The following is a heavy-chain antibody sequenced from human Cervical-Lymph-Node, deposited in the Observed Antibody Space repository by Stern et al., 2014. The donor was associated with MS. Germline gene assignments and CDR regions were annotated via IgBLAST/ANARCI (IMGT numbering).Heavy chain of an antibody. Sequence: QLQLQESGPGLVKPSQTLSLTCTVSGGSISSGSYYWSWIRQPAGKGLEWIGRIYTSGSTNYNPSLKSRVTISVDTSKNQFSLKLSSVTAADTAVYYCARDLKLRRYFDLWGRGTLVTVS. D-gene: IGHD1-26*01. J-gene: IGHJ2*01. CDR3: ARDLKLRRYFDL. CDR1: GGSISSGSYY. V-gene: IGHV4-61*02. CDR2: IYTSGST.